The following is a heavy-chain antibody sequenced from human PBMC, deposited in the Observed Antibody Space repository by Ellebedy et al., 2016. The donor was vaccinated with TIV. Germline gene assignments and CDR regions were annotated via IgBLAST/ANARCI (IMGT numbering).Heavy chain of an antibody. V-gene: IGHV1-18*01. CDR1: GYTFSNSG. D-gene: IGHD3-10*01. CDR2: ISAHNGHT. CDR3: ARDRPYVISGVGADY. J-gene: IGHJ4*02. Sequence: ASVKVSCKASGYTFSNSGISWVRQAPGQGLEWMGWISAHNGHTNYAQKFQGRVTMTTDTSTSTAHMELRSLRSDDTAIYYCARDRPYVISGVGADYWGQGTLVTVSS.